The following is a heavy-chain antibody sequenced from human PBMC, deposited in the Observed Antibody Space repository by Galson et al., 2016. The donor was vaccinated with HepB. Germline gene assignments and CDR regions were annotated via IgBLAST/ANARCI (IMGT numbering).Heavy chain of an antibody. J-gene: IGHJ6*02. Sequence: SLRLSCAASGFTFSDYWMHWVRQAPGKGLVWVSRLNRDGSSTTYADSVKGRFTISRDNAKNTLFLQMNSLRAEDTAVYYCARGRDCGGCSCSGFPYYGMDVWGQGATVTVSS. CDR3: ARGRDCGGCSCSGFPYYGMDV. CDR1: GFTFSDYW. CDR2: LNRDGSST. V-gene: IGHV3-74*01. D-gene: IGHD2-15*01.